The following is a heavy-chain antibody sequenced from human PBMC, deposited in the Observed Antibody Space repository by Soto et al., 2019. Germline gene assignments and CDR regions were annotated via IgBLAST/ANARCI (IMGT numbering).Heavy chain of an antibody. CDR2: ISGSGDST. CDR3: ASRGPGTDFDY. V-gene: IGHV3-23*01. CDR1: GFTFSSYA. J-gene: IGHJ4*02. D-gene: IGHD6-13*01. Sequence: EVQLLDSGGGLVQPGGSLRLSCAASGFTFSSYAMNWVRQAPGKGLEWVSVISGSGDSTYYADSVKGRFTISRDNTKNTLYLQMNSLRAEDTAVYSCASRGPGTDFDYWGQGTLVTVSS.